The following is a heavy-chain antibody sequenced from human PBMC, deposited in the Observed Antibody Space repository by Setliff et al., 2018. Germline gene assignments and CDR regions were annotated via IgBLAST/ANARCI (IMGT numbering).Heavy chain of an antibody. CDR1: GGSISSNY. Sequence: SETLSLTCTVSGGSISSNYWSWVRQPPGKGLEWIGYIYTSGSTNYNPSLKSRGTISVDASRNQFSLKLSSVTATDTAVYYCVRVEAGYCSSTSCYVVGAFDIWGQGTMVTVSS. CDR2: IYTSGST. CDR3: VRVEAGYCSSTSCYVVGAFDI. J-gene: IGHJ3*02. D-gene: IGHD2-2*03. V-gene: IGHV4-4*08.